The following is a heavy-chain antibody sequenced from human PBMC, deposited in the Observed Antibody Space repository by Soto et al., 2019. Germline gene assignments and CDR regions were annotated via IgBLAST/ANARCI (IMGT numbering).Heavy chain of an antibody. J-gene: IGHJ4*02. CDR2: IYYSGST. V-gene: IGHV4-39*01. Sequence: KTSETLSLTCTVSGGSISSSSYYCGWIRQPPGKGLEWIGSIYYSGSTYYNPSLKSRVTISVDTSKNQFSLKLSSVTAADTAVYYCARSFIGMITFGGVIDFDYWGQGTLVTVSS. D-gene: IGHD3-16*02. CDR3: ARSFIGMITFGGVIDFDY. CDR1: GGSISSSSYY.